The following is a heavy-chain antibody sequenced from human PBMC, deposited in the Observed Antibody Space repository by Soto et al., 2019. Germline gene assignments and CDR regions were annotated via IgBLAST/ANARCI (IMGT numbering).Heavy chain of an antibody. D-gene: IGHD3-3*01. Sequence: ASVKVSCKASGYTFTSYAMHWVRQAPGQRLEWMGWINAGNSDTTYSQKFQGRVTITADESTSTAYMELSSLRSEDTAVYYCASQAGVVIRSLWFDPWGQGTLVTVSS. CDR3: ASQAGVVIRSLWFDP. CDR1: GYTFTSYA. CDR2: INAGNSDT. J-gene: IGHJ5*02. V-gene: IGHV1-3*01.